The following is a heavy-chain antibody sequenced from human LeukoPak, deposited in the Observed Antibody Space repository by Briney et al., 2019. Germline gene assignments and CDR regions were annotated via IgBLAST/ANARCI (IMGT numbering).Heavy chain of an antibody. CDR1: GGSISSYY. Sequence: SETLSLTCTVSGGSISSYYWSWIRQPPGKGLEWIGYIYYSGSTNYNPSLKSRVTISVDTSKNQSSLKLSSVTAADTAVYYCARVSSGYYYVGWFDPWGQGTLVTVSS. CDR3: ARVSSGYYYVGWFDP. CDR2: IYYSGST. J-gene: IGHJ5*02. V-gene: IGHV4-59*01. D-gene: IGHD3-22*01.